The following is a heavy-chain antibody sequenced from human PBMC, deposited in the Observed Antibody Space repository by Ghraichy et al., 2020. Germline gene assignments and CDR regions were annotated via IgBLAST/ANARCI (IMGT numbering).Heavy chain of an antibody. V-gene: IGHV4-4*02. CDR1: GGSISSSNW. Sequence: SETLSLTCAVSGGSISSSNWWSWVRQPPGKGLEWIGEIYHSGSTNYNPSLKSRVTISVDKSKNQFSLKLSSVTAADTAVYYCARQGFHRGWDCGGDCYLNYFDYWGQGTLVTVSS. D-gene: IGHD2-21*01. CDR2: IYHSGST. CDR3: ARQGFHRGWDCGGDCYLNYFDY. J-gene: IGHJ4*02.